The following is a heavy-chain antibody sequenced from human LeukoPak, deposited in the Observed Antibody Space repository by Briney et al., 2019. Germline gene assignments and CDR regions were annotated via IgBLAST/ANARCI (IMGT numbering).Heavy chain of an antibody. Sequence: GGSLRLSCAASGFTFSSYWMHWVRQAPGKGLEWVSSITGSGDRTFYADSVKGRFTISRDNSKNTLYLQMNSLRVDDTAVYHCAKEHMAAAIYYFDCWGQGTVVSVSS. CDR2: ITGSGDRT. CDR1: GFTFSSYW. D-gene: IGHD6-13*01. CDR3: AKEHMAAAIYYFDC. J-gene: IGHJ4*02. V-gene: IGHV3-23*01.